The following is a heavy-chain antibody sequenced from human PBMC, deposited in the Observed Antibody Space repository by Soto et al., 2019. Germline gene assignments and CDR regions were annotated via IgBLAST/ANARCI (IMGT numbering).Heavy chain of an antibody. D-gene: IGHD2-2*01. CDR3: AKGSTSTFDY. V-gene: IGHV3-23*01. CDR1: GFTFSSYW. J-gene: IGHJ4*02. Sequence: GGSLRLSCAASGFTFSSYWMHWVRQAPGKGLEWVSAISGSGGSTYYADSVKGRFTISRDNSKNTLYLQMNSLRAEDTAVYYCAKGSTSTFDYWGQGTLVTVSS. CDR2: ISGSGGST.